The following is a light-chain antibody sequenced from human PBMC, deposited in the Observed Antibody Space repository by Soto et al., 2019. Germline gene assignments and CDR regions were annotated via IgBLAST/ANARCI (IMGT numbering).Light chain of an antibody. V-gene: IGLV2-8*01. CDR2: EVS. Sequence: QSALTQPPSASGSPGQSVTIACTGTSSDVGGYNYVSWYQEHPGKAPKVIIYEVSKRPSGVPDCFSGYKSGNTASLTVSGLQAEDEADYYCCSYAGSNTFAFGTGTKVTVL. CDR3: CSYAGSNTFA. CDR1: SSDVGGYNY. J-gene: IGLJ1*01.